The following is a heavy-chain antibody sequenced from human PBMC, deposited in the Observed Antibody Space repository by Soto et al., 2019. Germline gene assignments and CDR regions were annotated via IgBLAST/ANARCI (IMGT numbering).Heavy chain of an antibody. V-gene: IGHV1-69*02. D-gene: IGHD3-3*01. J-gene: IGHJ3*02. CDR3: AKSGYYGDAFDI. Sequence: GASVKVSCKASGGTFSSYTISWVRQAPGQGLEWMGRIIPIPGIANYAQKFQGRVTITADKSTSTAYMELSSLRSEDTAVYYCAKSGYYGDAFDIWGQGTMVTVSS. CDR1: GGTFSSYT. CDR2: IIPIPGIA.